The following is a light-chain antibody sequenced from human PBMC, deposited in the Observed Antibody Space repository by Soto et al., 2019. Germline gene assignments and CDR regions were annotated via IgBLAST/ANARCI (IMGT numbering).Light chain of an antibody. Sequence: QSALTQPASVSGSPGQSITISCTGTSSDIGVYNYVSWYQQLPGKAPKLMIYEVTYRPSGVSNRFSGSKSGNTASLTISGLQAEDEADYYCSSYASTSTPIFGGGTKVTVL. CDR1: SSDIGVYNY. J-gene: IGLJ2*01. CDR2: EVT. V-gene: IGLV2-14*01. CDR3: SSYASTSTPI.